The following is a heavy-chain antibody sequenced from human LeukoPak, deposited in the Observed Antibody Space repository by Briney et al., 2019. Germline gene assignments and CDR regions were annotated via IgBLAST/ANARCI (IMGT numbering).Heavy chain of an antibody. CDR1: GFTFSSYG. J-gene: IGHJ6*03. CDR3: AKDSTSSLLYYYYMDV. CDR2: ISGSGSST. Sequence: GGTLRLSCAASGFTFSSYGMSWVRQTPGKGLEWVSAISGSGSSTYYADSVKGRFTISRDKSKNTLYLQMNSLRAEDTAVYYCAKDSTSSLLYYYYMDVWGKGTTVTVSS. D-gene: IGHD2-2*01. V-gene: IGHV3-23*01.